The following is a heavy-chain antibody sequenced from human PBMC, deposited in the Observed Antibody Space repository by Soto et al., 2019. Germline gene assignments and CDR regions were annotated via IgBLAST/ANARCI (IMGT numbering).Heavy chain of an antibody. CDR3: ARDEIRFSWAYGMDV. D-gene: IGHD3-3*01. V-gene: IGHV3-30-3*01. CDR2: ISYDGSNK. CDR1: GFTFSSDA. J-gene: IGHJ6*02. Sequence: QVQLVESGGGVVQPGRSLRLSCAAYGFTFSSDAMHWVRQAPGKGLEWVAVISYDGSNKYYADSVKGRFTISRDNSKNTLYLQMNSLRAEDTAVYYCARDEIRFSWAYGMDVWGQGTTVTVSS.